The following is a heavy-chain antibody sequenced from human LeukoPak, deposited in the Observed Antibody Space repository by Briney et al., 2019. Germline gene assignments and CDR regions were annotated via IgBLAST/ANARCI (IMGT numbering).Heavy chain of an antibody. CDR3: AKEPREWELPDY. CDR2: ISSSSSTI. CDR1: GFTFSSYS. D-gene: IGHD1-26*01. V-gene: IGHV3-48*01. Sequence: GGSLRLSCAASGFTFSSYSMNWVRQAPGKGLEWVSYISSSSSTIYYADSVKGRFTISRDNSRNTLYLQMNSLRVEDTAVYYCAKEPREWELPDYWGQGTLVTVSS. J-gene: IGHJ4*02.